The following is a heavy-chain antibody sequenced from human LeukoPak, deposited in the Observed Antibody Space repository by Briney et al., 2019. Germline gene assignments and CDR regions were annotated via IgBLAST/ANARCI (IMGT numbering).Heavy chain of an antibody. CDR1: GYIFTGYY. D-gene: IGHD5-12*01. CDR2: INPNTGGT. Sequence: ASVKVSCKASGYIFTGYYMRWVRQAPGQGLEWMGWINPNTGGTNYAQKFQGRVTMTRDTSISTAYMELSRLRSDDTAVYYCARFYSGYGNYYYYMDVWGKGTTVTVSS. J-gene: IGHJ6*03. CDR3: ARFYSGYGNYYYYMDV. V-gene: IGHV1-2*02.